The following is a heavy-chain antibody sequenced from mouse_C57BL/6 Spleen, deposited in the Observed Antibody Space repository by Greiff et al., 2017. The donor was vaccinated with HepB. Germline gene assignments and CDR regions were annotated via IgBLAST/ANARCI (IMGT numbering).Heavy chain of an antibody. J-gene: IGHJ1*03. CDR3: ASPHYGSSYGWYFDG. D-gene: IGHD1-1*01. CDR1: GYSITSGYY. Sequence: ESGPGLVKPSQSLSLTCSVTGYSITSGYYWNWIRQFPGNKLEWMGYISYDGSNNYNPSLKNRNSITRDTSKNQFFLKLNSVTTEDTATYDCASPHYGSSYGWYFDGWGTGTTVTVSS. CDR2: ISYDGSN. V-gene: IGHV3-6*01.